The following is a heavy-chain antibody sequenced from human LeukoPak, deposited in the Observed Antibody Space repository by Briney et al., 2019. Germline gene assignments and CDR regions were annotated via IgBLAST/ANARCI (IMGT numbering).Heavy chain of an antibody. D-gene: IGHD2-21*02. Sequence: GGSLRLSCAASGFTFNSYAMNWVRQAPGKGLEWVSAISGGGGSTYYADSVKGRFTISRDNSKDTLYLQMNSLRAEDTAVYYCAKDFCGGDCYRPQYWGQGTLVTVSS. CDR2: ISGGGGST. V-gene: IGHV3-23*01. CDR3: AKDFCGGDCYRPQY. CDR1: GFTFNSYA. J-gene: IGHJ4*02.